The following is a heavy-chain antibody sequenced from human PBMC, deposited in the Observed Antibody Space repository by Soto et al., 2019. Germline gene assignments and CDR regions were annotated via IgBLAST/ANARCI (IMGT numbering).Heavy chain of an antibody. V-gene: IGHV3-7*01. J-gene: IGHJ6*02. CDR2: IKQDGSEK. CDR3: ARDRYSYYDFWSGSLPYYYYGMDV. CDR1: GFTFSSYW. D-gene: IGHD3-3*01. Sequence: GGCLRLSCAASGFTFSSYWMSWVRQAPGKGLEWVANIKQDGSEKYYVDSVKGRFTISRDNAKNSLYLQMNSLRAEDTAVYYCARDRYSYYDFWSGSLPYYYYGMDVWGQGTTVIVSS.